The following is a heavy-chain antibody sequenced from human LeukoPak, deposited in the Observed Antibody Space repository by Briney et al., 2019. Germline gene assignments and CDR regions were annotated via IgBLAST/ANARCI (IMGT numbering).Heavy chain of an antibody. CDR3: AKGWWELLRGLSDAFHI. CDR1: GYTFTSYG. V-gene: IGHV1-8*03. J-gene: IGHJ3*02. D-gene: IGHD1-26*01. CDR2: MNPNSGNT. Sequence: ASVKVSCKASGYTFTSYGISWVRQATGQGLEWMGWMNPNSGNTGYAQKFQGRVTITRNTSISTAYMELNSLRAEDTAVYYCAKGWWELLRGLSDAFHIWGQGTMVTVSS.